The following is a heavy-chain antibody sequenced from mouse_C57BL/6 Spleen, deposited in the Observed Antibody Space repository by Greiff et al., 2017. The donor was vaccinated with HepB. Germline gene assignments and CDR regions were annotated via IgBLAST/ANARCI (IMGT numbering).Heavy chain of an antibody. V-gene: IGHV1-82*01. J-gene: IGHJ1*03. CDR2: IYPGDGDT. CDR1: GYAFSSSW. Sequence: VKLMESGPELVKPGASVKISCKASGYAFSSSWMNWVKQRPGKGLEWIGRIYPGDGDTNYNGKFKGKATLTADKSSSTAYMQLSSLTSEDSAVYFCARLRDYYGSSYRYFDVWGTGTTVTVSS. CDR3: ARLRDYYGSSYRYFDV. D-gene: IGHD1-1*01.